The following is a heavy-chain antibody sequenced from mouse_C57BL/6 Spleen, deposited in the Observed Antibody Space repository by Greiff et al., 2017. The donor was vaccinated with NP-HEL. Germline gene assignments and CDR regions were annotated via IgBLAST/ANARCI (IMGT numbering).Heavy chain of an antibody. Sequence: QVQLQQSGAELVRPGASVKLSCKASGYTFTDYYINWVKQRPGQGLEWIARIYPGSGNTYYNEKFKGKATLTAEKSSSTAYMQLSSLTSEDSAVYFWASSYDYDYAMDYWGQGTSVTVSS. D-gene: IGHD2-4*01. V-gene: IGHV1-76*01. CDR2: IYPGSGNT. J-gene: IGHJ4*01. CDR1: GYTFTDYY. CDR3: ASSYDYDYAMDY.